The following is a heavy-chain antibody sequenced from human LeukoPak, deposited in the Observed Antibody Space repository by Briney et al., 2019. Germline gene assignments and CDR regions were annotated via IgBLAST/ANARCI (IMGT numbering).Heavy chain of an antibody. J-gene: IGHJ4*02. CDR2: IYTSGST. CDR3: ARSRADDYMPRD. Sequence: SETLSLTCTVSGGSISSYYWSWIRQPAGKGLEWIGRIYTSGSTNYNPSLKSRVTISVDKSKNQFSPKLSSVTAADTAVYYCARSRADDYMPRDWGQGTLVTVSS. V-gene: IGHV4-4*07. CDR1: GGSISSYY. D-gene: IGHD4-11*01.